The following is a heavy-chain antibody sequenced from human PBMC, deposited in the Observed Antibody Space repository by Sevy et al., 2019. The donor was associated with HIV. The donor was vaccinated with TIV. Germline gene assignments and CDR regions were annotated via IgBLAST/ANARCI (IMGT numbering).Heavy chain of an antibody. D-gene: IGHD3-3*01. Sequence: SETLSLTCTVSGGSISSSSYYWGWIRQPPGKGLEWIGSIYYSGSTYYNPSLKSRVTISVDTSKNQFSLKLGSVTAADTAVYYCARHRNGGDFWSGYYTGGDWFDPWGQGTLVTVSS. CDR3: ARHRNGGDFWSGYYTGGDWFDP. CDR1: GGSISSSSYY. V-gene: IGHV4-39*01. J-gene: IGHJ5*02. CDR2: IYYSGST.